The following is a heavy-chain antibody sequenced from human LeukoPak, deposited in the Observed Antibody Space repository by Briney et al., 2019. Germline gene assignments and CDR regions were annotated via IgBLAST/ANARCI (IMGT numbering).Heavy chain of an antibody. Sequence: GGSLRLSCAASGFTFYAYAMYWVRQAPGKGVECVSLISGDGGTTYYAESVKGRFTISRDNSKNSLYLQMNSLRTEDTALYYCAKEHSSSGSVDYWGQGTLVTVSS. V-gene: IGHV3-43*02. CDR1: GFTFYAYA. J-gene: IGHJ4*02. CDR2: ISGDGGTT. CDR3: AKEHSSSGSVDY. D-gene: IGHD1-26*01.